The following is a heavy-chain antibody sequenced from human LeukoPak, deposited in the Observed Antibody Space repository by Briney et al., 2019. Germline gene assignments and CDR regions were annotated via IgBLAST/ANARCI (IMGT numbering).Heavy chain of an antibody. Sequence: PGGSLRLSCAASGFTFNSYWMFWVRQAPGKGLVWVSRINIDGIYTTYADSVKGRFTISRDNSKNTLYLQVNSLRAEDTAVYYCARDDCSSTSCYSFDYWGQGTLVTVSS. CDR1: GFTFNSYW. J-gene: IGHJ4*02. CDR3: ARDDCSSTSCYSFDY. V-gene: IGHV3-74*01. CDR2: INIDGIYT. D-gene: IGHD2-2*01.